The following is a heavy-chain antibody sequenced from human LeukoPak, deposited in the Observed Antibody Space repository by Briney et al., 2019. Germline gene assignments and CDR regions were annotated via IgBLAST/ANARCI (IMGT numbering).Heavy chain of an antibody. Sequence: EASVKVSFKASGGTFSIYTIGWVRQAPGRGGEWMGRIIPILGIANYAQKFQGRVTITADKSTSTAYMELSSLRSEDTAVYYCARKYYDSSGHSHDYWGQGTLVTVSS. V-gene: IGHV1-69*02. CDR3: ARKYYDSSGHSHDY. D-gene: IGHD3-22*01. CDR2: IIPILGIA. J-gene: IGHJ4*02. CDR1: GGTFSIYT.